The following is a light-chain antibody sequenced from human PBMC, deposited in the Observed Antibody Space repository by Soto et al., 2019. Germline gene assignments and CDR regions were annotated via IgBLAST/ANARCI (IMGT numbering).Light chain of an antibody. CDR3: QQYHRSPLPYT. J-gene: IGKJ2*01. V-gene: IGKV3-20*01. Sequence: EIVMTQSPGTLSLSPGERATISCRASQSVTSNFLAWYQQKPDQAPRLLINVSSTRAAGVPDRFSGSGSGTDLALTITRLEPEDVAVYYCQQYHRSPLPYTFGQGTKLGVK. CDR2: VSS. CDR1: QSVTSNF.